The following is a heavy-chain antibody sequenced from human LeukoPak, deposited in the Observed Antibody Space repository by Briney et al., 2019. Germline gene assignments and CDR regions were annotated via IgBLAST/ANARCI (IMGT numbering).Heavy chain of an antibody. Sequence: ASVKVSCKASGYTFTGYYMHWVRQAPGQGLEWMGWINPNSGDTNYAQKFQGRVTTTRDTSISTAYMELSRLRSDDTAVYYCARGRITMIVVGTPVDYWGQGTLVTVSS. CDR2: INPNSGDT. J-gene: IGHJ4*02. CDR3: ARGRITMIVVGTPVDY. CDR1: GYTFTGYY. D-gene: IGHD3-22*01. V-gene: IGHV1-2*02.